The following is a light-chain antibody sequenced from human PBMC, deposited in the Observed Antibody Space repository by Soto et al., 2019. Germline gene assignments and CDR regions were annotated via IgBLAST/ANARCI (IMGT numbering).Light chain of an antibody. J-gene: IGKJ1*01. CDR3: QQYNSYWT. V-gene: IGKV1-5*03. CDR1: QSISSW. CDR2: KAS. Sequence: DIHMTQSPSTLSAFVGDRVTITCRASQSISSWLAWYQQKPGKAPNLLIYKASSLESGVPSRFSGSGSGTEFTLTISSLQPDDFATYYCQQYNSYWTFGQGTKVDTK.